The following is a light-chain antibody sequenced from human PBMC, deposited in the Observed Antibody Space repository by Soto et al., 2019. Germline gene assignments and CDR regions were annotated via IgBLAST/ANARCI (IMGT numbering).Light chain of an antibody. CDR2: DAS. J-gene: IGKJ5*01. V-gene: IGKV3-11*01. CDR1: QSVSSY. CDR3: QQRSNWPS. Sequence: IVLTQSPATLSLSPGERATLSCRASQSVSSYLAWYQHKPGQAPRLLIYDASNRATGIPARFSGSGSGTDFTLTISSLEPEDFALYYCQQRSNWPSLGQGTRLKIK.